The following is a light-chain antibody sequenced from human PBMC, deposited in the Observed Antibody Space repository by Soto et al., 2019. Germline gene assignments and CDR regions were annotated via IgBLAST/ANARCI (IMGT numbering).Light chain of an antibody. CDR3: MQTLQSPFT. Sequence: IVMTQSPLSLPVTPGEPASISCRSTQSLLQRNGYNYLDWYLQKPGQSPQLLIYLGSNRVSGVPDRFSGSGSGIDFTLKINRVEADDVGVYYCMQTLQSPFTFGQGTRLEIK. V-gene: IGKV2-28*01. CDR2: LGS. CDR1: QSLLQRNGYNY. J-gene: IGKJ5*01.